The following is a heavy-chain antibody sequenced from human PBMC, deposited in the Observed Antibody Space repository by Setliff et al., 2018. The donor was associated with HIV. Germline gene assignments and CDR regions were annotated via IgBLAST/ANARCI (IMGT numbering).Heavy chain of an antibody. D-gene: IGHD3-22*01. V-gene: IGHV4-59*10. J-gene: IGHJ3*02. CDR1: GDSVSGYY. Sequence: SETLSLTCAVSGDSVSGYYWSWIRQPAGRGLEWIGRVHNSAGSNYNPSLKSRVTMSVDTAKNQLSLKLTAVSAADTAVYYCASDRIDVLADSPHDVFDIWGRGIMVTVSS. CDR2: VHNSAGS. CDR3: ASDRIDVLADSPHDVFDI.